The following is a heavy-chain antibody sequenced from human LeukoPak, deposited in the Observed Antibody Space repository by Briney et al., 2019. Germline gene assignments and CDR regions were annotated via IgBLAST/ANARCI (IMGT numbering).Heavy chain of an antibody. J-gene: IGHJ4*02. Sequence: PSETLSLTCTVSGGSVSSGSYYWSWLRQPPGKGLEWIGYIYYSGSTNYNPSLESRVTISVDTSKNQFSLKLSSVTAADTAVYYCARGLGYYGSGTEFDYWGQGTLVTVSS. V-gene: IGHV4-61*01. D-gene: IGHD3-10*01. CDR3: ARGLGYYGSGTEFDY. CDR1: GGSVSSGSYY. CDR2: IYYSGST.